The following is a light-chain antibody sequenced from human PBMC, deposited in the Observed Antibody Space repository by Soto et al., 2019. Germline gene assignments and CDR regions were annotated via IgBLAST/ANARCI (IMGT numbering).Light chain of an antibody. Sequence: QSVLTQPPSASGTPGQRVTISCSGSGSNIGHNAVIWYQQLPGTAPSLLIHSSNQRPSGVPDRFSGARSGTSASLAISGLQSEDEADYYCAAWDDSLNGVVFGGGTKLTVL. CDR1: GSNIGHNA. V-gene: IGLV1-44*01. CDR3: AAWDDSLNGVV. J-gene: IGLJ3*02. CDR2: SSN.